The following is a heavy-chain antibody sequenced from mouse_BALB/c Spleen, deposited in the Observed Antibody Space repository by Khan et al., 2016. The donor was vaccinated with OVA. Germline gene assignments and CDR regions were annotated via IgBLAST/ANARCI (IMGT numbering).Heavy chain of an antibody. CDR2: INTYTGEP. V-gene: IGHV9-1*02. CDR1: GYTFTNYG. J-gene: IGHJ1*01. CDR3: ARGASYWYFDV. Sequence: QIQLVQSGPELKKPGETVKISCKASGYTFTNYGMNWVKQAPGKGLKWMGWINTYTGEPTYTDDFKGRFAFSLETSASNVFLQINNLKNEDMATYFCARGASYWYFDVWGAGTTVTVSS.